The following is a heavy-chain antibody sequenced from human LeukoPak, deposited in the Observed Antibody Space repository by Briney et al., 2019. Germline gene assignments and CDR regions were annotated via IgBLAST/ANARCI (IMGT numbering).Heavy chain of an antibody. D-gene: IGHD4-23*01. CDR2: INFNSGGT. J-gene: IGHJ6*03. CDR1: GDSFIGYF. CDR3: ARGLHDYGGNGYYYYYYMDV. Sequence: ASVKVSCKASGDSFIGYFMHWVRQAPGQGLEWMGWINFNSGGTNYAQKFQGRVTMTRDTSISTVYMELSSLRSDDTAVYYCARGLHDYGGNGYYYYYYMDVWGKGTTVTISS. V-gene: IGHV1-2*02.